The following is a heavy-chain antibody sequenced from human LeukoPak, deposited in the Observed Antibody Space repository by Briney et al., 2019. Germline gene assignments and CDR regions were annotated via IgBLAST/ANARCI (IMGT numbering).Heavy chain of an antibody. D-gene: IGHD3-10*01. Sequence: VASVKVSCKASGYTFTSYYMHWVRQAPGQGLEWMGIINPSGGSTSYAQKFQGRVTMTRDMSTSTVYMELSSLRSEDTAVYYCARGSVDRDYYYYYYMDVWGKGTTVTISS. V-gene: IGHV1-46*01. CDR2: INPSGGST. CDR1: GYTFTSYY. CDR3: ARGSVDRDYYYYYYMDV. J-gene: IGHJ6*03.